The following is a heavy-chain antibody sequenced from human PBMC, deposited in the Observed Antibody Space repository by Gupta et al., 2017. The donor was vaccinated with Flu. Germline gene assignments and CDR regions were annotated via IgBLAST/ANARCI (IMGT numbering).Heavy chain of an antibody. CDR2: ISAYNGNT. CDR1: GYTFTSYG. J-gene: IGHJ4*02. D-gene: IGHD3-22*01. Sequence: QVQLVQSGAEVKKPGASVKVSCKASGYTFTSYGFSWVRQAPGQGLEWMGWISAYNGNTYYAQKLQGRVTMTTDPSTSTAFMELKSLRSDDTAVYYCARDRYYYDSSDYYYFDFWGQGTLVTVSS. CDR3: ARDRYYYDSSDYYYFDF. V-gene: IGHV1-18*01.